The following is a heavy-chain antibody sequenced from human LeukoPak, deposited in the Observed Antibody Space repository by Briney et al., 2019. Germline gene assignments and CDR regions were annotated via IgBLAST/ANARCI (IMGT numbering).Heavy chain of an antibody. CDR3: ARVGGYCSGGSCYRRNFDY. CDR1: GGSFSGYY. V-gene: IGHV4-34*01. Sequence: SETLSLTCAVYGGSFSGYYWSWIRQPPGKGLEWIGEINHSGSTNYNPSLTSRVTISVDTSKNQFSLKLSSVTAADTAVYYCARVGGYCSGGSCYRRNFDYWGQGTLVTVSS. CDR2: INHSGST. J-gene: IGHJ4*02. D-gene: IGHD2-15*01.